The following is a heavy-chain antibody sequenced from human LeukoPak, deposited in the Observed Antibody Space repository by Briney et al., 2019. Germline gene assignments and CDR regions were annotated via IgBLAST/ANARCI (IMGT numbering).Heavy chain of an antibody. CDR2: IYPGDSDT. CDR1: YW. J-gene: IGHJ4*02. CDR3: ARRAKMRPFDY. V-gene: IGHV5-51*01. Sequence: YWSWIRQHPGKGLEWMGIIYPGDSDTRYSPSFQGQVTISADKSISTAYLQWSSLKASDTAMYYCARRAKMRPFDYWGQGTLVTVSS.